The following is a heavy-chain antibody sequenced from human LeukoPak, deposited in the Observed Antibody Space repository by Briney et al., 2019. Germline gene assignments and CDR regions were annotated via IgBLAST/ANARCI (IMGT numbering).Heavy chain of an antibody. J-gene: IGHJ3*02. Sequence: PGGSLRLSCEASGFTFSTYSVNWVRQAPGKGLDWVSSISAGSSYIYYADSVKGRFTISRDNAKNSVYLQMNSLRGEDTAIYYCAKWMVRRDFWSGAFDIWGQGTMVTV. CDR3: AKWMVRRDFWSGAFDI. CDR1: GFTFSTYS. D-gene: IGHD3-3*01. CDR2: ISAGSSYI. V-gene: IGHV3-21*04.